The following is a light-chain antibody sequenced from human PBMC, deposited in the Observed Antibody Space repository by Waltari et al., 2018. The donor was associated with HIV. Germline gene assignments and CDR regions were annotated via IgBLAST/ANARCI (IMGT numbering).Light chain of an antibody. CDR3: QVWDSSSDQV. J-gene: IGLJ3*02. V-gene: IGLV3-21*04. CDR2: YDS. CDR1: NIGSKS. Sequence: SYVLTQPPSVSVAPGTTARITCRGNNIGSKSVHWYQQKPGQAPVLVIYYDSDRPSGIPERFSGSNSGNTATLTISRVEAGDEADYYCQVWDSSSDQVFGGGTKLTVL.